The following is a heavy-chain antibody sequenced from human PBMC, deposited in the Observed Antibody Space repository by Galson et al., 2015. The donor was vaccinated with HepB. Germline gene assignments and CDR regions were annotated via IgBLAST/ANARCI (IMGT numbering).Heavy chain of an antibody. CDR2: ISYDGSNK. CDR3: AKSSCGGDCYSGWFDP. J-gene: IGHJ5*02. D-gene: IGHD2-21*02. CDR1: GFTFSRYG. V-gene: IGHV3-30*18. Sequence: SLRLSCAASGFTFSRYGMHWVRQAPGKGLEWVAVISYDGSNKYYADSVKGRFTISRDNSKNTLYLQMNSLRAEDTAVYYCAKSSCGGDCYSGWFDPWGQGTLVTVSS.